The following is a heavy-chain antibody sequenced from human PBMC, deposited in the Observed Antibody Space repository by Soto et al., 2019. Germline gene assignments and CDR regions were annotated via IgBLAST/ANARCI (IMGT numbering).Heavy chain of an antibody. J-gene: IGHJ4*02. CDR3: ARQRRNYGDYWGELDY. CDR1: GGSFSSSSYY. D-gene: IGHD4-17*01. CDR2: IYYSGST. Sequence: SETLSLTCTVSGGSFSSSSYYWGWIRQPPGKGLEWIGSIYYSGSTYYNPSLKSRVTISVDTTKNQFSLKLSSVTAADTAVYYCARQRRNYGDYWGELDYWGQGTLVTVSS. V-gene: IGHV4-39*01.